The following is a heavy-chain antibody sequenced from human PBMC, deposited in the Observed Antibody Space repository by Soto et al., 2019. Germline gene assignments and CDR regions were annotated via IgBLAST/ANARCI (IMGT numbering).Heavy chain of an antibody. CDR1: GGSFSGYY. CDR2: INHSGST. V-gene: IGHV4-34*01. D-gene: IGHD1-7*01. J-gene: IGHJ6*02. Sequence: SETLSLTCAVYGGSFSGYYWSWIRQPPGKGLEWIGEINHSGSTNYNPSLKSRVTISVDTSKNQFSLKLSSVTAADTAVYYCARGEDITGTTYYYSGMDVWAQGTTVTVS. CDR3: ARGEDITGTTYYYSGMDV.